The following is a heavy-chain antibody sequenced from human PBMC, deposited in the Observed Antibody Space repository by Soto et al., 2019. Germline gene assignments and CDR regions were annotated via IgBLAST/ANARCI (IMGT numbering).Heavy chain of an antibody. CDR2: ISRSSQDI. CDR3: ARGPVLPGPVSSYYYMGV. J-gene: IGHJ6*03. Sequence: QVQLVESGGGLVKPGESLRLSCEVSEVSNRDYFMTWVRQAPGKGLEWLAYISRSSQDISYADSVKGRFTVSRDNAKNSLFLQMSSLRGDDTGVYYCARGPVLPGPVSSYYYMGVWGKGTTVTVSS. V-gene: IGHV3-11*01. CDR1: EVSNRDYF. D-gene: IGHD2-2*01.